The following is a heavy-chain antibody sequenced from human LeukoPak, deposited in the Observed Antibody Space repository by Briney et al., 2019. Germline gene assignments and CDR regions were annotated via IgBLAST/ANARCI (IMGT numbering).Heavy chain of an antibody. CDR1: GFSFSSCA. V-gene: IGHV3-23*01. CDR3: TRGSYYYGSG. D-gene: IGHD3-10*01. Sequence: GGSLRLSCAASGFSFSSCAMNWVRQAPGKGLEWVSTISGSGGSTYYADSVKGRITISRDNSKNTLYLQMNSLRAGDTAVYYCTRGSYYYGSGWGQGTLVTVSS. CDR2: ISGSGGST. J-gene: IGHJ4*02.